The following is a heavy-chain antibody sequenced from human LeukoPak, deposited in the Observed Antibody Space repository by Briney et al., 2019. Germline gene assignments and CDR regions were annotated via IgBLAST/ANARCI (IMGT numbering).Heavy chain of an antibody. CDR1: GGSISSYY. CDR2: IYTSGGT. D-gene: IGHD2-2*01. CDR3: ARLAYCSSTSCHHFDY. Sequence: SETLSLTCTVSGGSISSYYWSWIRQPPGKGLEWIGYIYTSGGTNYNPSLKSRVTISVDTSKNQFSLKLSSVTAAGTAVYYCARLAYCSSTSCHHFDYWGQGTLVTVSS. V-gene: IGHV4-4*09. J-gene: IGHJ4*02.